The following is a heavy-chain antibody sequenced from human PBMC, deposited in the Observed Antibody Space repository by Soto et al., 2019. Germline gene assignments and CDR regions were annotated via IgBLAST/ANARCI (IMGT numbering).Heavy chain of an antibody. CDR2: IYYSGST. D-gene: IGHD6-6*01. Sequence: PSETLSLTCTVSGGSISSSSYYWGWIRQPPGKGLEWIGSIYYSGSTYYNPSLKSRVTISVDTSKNQFSLKLSSVTAADTAVYYCARGVVRACFDYWGQGTLVTVSS. CDR3: ARGVVRACFDY. V-gene: IGHV4-39*01. J-gene: IGHJ4*02. CDR1: GGSISSSSYY.